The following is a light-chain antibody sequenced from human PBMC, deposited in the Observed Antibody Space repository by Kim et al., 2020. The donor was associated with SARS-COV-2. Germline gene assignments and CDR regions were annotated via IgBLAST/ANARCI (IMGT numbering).Light chain of an antibody. V-gene: IGKV1-9*01. CDR3: LQTDVYPRT. J-gene: IGKJ1*01. Sequence: ASVGDRVTITCRASQGINNYLAWYQQKPGTAPKVLIYAASILQSGVPSRFSGSGSGTEFTLTISSLQPEDFSTYYCLQTDVYPRTFGQGTKVDIK. CDR1: QGINNY. CDR2: AAS.